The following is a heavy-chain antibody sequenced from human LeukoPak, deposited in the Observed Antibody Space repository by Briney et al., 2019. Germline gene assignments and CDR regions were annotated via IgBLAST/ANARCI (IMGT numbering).Heavy chain of an antibody. CDR1: GFTFTSSA. V-gene: IGHV1-58*02. D-gene: IGHD1-26*01. J-gene: IGHJ4*02. CDR3: AAITGSGSRAYYFDY. Sequence: GASVKVSCKASGFTFTSSAMQWVRQARGQRLEWIGWIVVGSGNTNYAQKFQERVTITRDMSTSTAYMELSSLRSEDTAVYYCAAITGSGSRAYYFDYWGQGTPVTVSS. CDR2: IVVGSGNT.